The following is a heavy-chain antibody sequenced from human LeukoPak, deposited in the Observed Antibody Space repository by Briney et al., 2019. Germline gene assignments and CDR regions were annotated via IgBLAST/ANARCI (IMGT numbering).Heavy chain of an antibody. D-gene: IGHD2-15*01. CDR2: IKEHGSEK. Sequence: GGSLRLSCAASGFTFSSYWMTWVRQAAGKGLEWVASIKEHGSEKYFVDSVKGRCTISRDDAKNSVYLQMDSLTAEDTAVYSCARILWGSGDSNWFDPWAQGTQVTVST. CDR3: ARILWGSGDSNWFDP. J-gene: IGHJ5*02. CDR1: GFTFSSYW. V-gene: IGHV3-7*01.